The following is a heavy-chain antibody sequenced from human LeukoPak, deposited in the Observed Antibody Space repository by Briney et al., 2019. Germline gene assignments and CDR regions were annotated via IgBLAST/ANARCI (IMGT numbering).Heavy chain of an antibody. Sequence: GESLQISCKGSGYSFTSYWIGWVRQMPGKGLEWMGIIYPGDSDTRYSPSFQGQVTISADKSISTAYLQWSSLKASDTAMYYCARLKEGIPAAPLFDYWGQGTLVTVSS. V-gene: IGHV5-51*01. D-gene: IGHD2-2*01. CDR1: GYSFTSYW. J-gene: IGHJ4*02. CDR2: IYPGDSDT. CDR3: ARLKEGIPAAPLFDY.